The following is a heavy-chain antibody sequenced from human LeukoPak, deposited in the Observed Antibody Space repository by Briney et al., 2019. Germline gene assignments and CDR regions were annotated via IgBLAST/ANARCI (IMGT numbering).Heavy chain of an antibody. V-gene: IGHV4-61*02. D-gene: IGHD3-22*01. CDR1: GGSISSGSYY. J-gene: IGHJ4*02. Sequence: SETLSLTCTVSGGSISSGSYYWSWIRQPAGKGLEWIGRIYTSGSTNYNPSLKSRVTMSVDTSKNQFSLKLSSVTAADTAVYYCAGEVGYYDSMDYWGQGTLVTVSS. CDR2: IYTSGST. CDR3: AGEVGYYDSMDY.